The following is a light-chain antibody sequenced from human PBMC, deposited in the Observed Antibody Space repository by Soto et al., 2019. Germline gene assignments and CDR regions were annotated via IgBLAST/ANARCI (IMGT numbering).Light chain of an antibody. CDR3: CSYAGSTTHVV. V-gene: IGLV2-23*02. J-gene: IGLJ2*01. CDR2: EVS. CDR1: SSDVGGYNL. Sequence: QSVLTQPASVCGSPGQSSTLSCTGTSSDVGGYNLVSWYQQYPGKAPKFIIYEVSKRPSGFSNRFSGSKSGNTASLTICGLQAEDEADYCCCSYAGSTTHVVFGGGAKVTVL.